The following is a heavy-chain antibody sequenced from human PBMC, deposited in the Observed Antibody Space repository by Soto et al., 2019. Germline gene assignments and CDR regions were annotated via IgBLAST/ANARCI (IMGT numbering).Heavy chain of an antibody. CDR2: INPNSGGT. V-gene: IGHV1-2*02. CDR1: GYTFTGYY. D-gene: IGHD3-9*01. J-gene: IGHJ6*02. Sequence: GASVKVSCKASGYTFTGYYMHWVRQAPGQGLEWMGWINPNSGGTNYAQKFQGRVTMTRDTSISTAYMELSRLRSDDTAVYYCARDLRRGVLRYFDWSPRDYYYYGMDVWGQGTTVTVS. CDR3: ARDLRRGVLRYFDWSPRDYYYYGMDV.